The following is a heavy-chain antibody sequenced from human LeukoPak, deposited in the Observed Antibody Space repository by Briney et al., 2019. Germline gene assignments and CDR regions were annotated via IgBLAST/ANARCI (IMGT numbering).Heavy chain of an antibody. CDR2: SHYSGST. V-gene: IGHV4-59*01. CDR3: ARAPRGESDAASGFYGMDV. Sequence: PSETLSLTCSVSGGSISAYYWTWIRQTPGKGLEWIGYSHYSGSTNYNPSLKSRVTISVDTSKNQFSLKLNSVTAADTATYYCARAPRGESDAASGFYGMDVWGQGTTVTVSS. CDR1: GGSISAYY. D-gene: IGHD3-22*01. J-gene: IGHJ6*02.